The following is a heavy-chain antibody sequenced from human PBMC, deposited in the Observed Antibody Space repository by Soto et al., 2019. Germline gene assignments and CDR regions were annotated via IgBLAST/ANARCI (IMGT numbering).Heavy chain of an antibody. CDR1: GGSVSNGMYY. CDR3: ARYCKNSDCRHLYYFDY. D-gene: IGHD2-15*01. CDR2: VYFTGAT. Sequence: PSETLSLTCTVSGGSVSNGMYYWSWIRQPPGKGLEWIENVYFTGATIYNPSLKSRVTMSVDTYKDQFFLKLTSVTAADTAVYYGARYCKNSDCRHLYYFDYWGLGTLVTVSS. J-gene: IGHJ4*02. V-gene: IGHV4-61*01.